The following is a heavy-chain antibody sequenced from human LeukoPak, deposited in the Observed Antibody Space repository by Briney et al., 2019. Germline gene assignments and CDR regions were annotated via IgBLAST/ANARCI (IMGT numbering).Heavy chain of an antibody. Sequence: SGGSLRLSCAASGFTFSSYAMHWVRQAPGKGLEWVAVISYDGSNKYYADSVKGRFTISRDNSKNTLYLQMNSLRAEDTAVYYCARDNLLRLGFDYWGQGTLVTVSS. J-gene: IGHJ4*02. V-gene: IGHV3-30-3*01. CDR1: GFTFSSYA. CDR3: ARDNLLRLGFDY. CDR2: ISYDGSNK. D-gene: IGHD3-16*01.